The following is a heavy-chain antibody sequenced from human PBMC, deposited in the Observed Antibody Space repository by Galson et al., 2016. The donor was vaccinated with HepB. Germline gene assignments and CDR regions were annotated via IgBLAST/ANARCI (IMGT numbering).Heavy chain of an antibody. Sequence: SLRLSCAAYGLPVSNDYMSWVRQAPGKGLTWVSVSYGDGRTYYAGSGEGRFTIPRDTSKNTVFLQMNSLRGEGTAVYYCARDPGFRNGMDVWGQGTTVAV. V-gene: IGHV3-53*01. CDR2: SYGDGRT. CDR3: ARDPGFRNGMDV. CDR1: GLPVSNDY. J-gene: IGHJ6*02.